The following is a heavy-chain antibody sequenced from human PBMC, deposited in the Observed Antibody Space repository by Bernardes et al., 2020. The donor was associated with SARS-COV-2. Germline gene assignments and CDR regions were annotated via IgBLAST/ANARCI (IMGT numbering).Heavy chain of an antibody. D-gene: IGHD4-17*01. Sequence: GGSLRLSCAASGFTFSSYWMSWVRQAPGKGLEWVANIKQDGSEKYYVDSVKGRFTISRDNAKNSLYLQMNSLRAEDTAVYYCARGPTDYARYYYYYGMDVWGPGTTVTVSS. V-gene: IGHV3-7*01. J-gene: IGHJ6*02. CDR1: GFTFSSYW. CDR2: IKQDGSEK. CDR3: ARGPTDYARYYYYYGMDV.